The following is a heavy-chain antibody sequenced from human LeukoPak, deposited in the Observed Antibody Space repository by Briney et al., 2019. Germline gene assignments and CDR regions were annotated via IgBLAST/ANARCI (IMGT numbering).Heavy chain of an antibody. J-gene: IGHJ3*01. V-gene: IGHV3-23*01. D-gene: IGHD6-6*01. CDR3: ASSIAALMGGNDAFDV. CDR2: ISGSGGST. Sequence: PGASLRLSCAASGFTFSSYAMSWVRQAPGKGLERVSGISGSGGSTFYADSVEGRFTISRDNSKNTVSLQMNSLRAEDTAVYYCASSIAALMGGNDAFDVWGEGTMVTVSS. CDR1: GFTFSSYA.